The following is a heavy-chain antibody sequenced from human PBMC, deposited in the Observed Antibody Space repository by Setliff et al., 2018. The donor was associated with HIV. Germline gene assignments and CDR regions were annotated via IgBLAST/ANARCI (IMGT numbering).Heavy chain of an antibody. V-gene: IGHV4-39*07. CDR3: ARGVARQVVIDGSGYYPHPGSPDY. J-gene: IGHJ4*02. CDR1: GGSISSISYY. Sequence: LSLTCTVSGGSISSISYYWGWIRQPPGKGLEWIGNIYYSGSTYYNPSLKSRVTISVDASKNLVSLNPNSVTAADTAIYYCARGVARQVVIDGSGYYPHPGSPDYWGQGTLVTSPQ. CDR2: IYYSGST. D-gene: IGHD3-22*01.